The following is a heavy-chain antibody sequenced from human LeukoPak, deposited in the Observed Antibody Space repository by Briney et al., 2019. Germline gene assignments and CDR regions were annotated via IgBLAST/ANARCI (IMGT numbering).Heavy chain of an antibody. CDR1: GYTFTSYG. Sequence: GASVKVSCKASGYTFTSYGISWVRQAPGQGLEWMGGIIPIFGTANYAQKFQGRVTITTDESTSTAYMELSSLRSEDTAVYYCARGGPYYYYYYGMDVWGQGTTVTVSS. J-gene: IGHJ6*02. CDR2: IIPIFGTA. CDR3: ARGGPYYYYYYGMDV. V-gene: IGHV1-69*05. D-gene: IGHD2-15*01.